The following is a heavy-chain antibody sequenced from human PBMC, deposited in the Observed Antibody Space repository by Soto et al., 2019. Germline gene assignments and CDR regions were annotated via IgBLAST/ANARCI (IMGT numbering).Heavy chain of an antibody. D-gene: IGHD5-18*01. J-gene: IGHJ4*02. CDR2: IYSGGST. CDR3: ARAYSYRFDY. V-gene: IGHV3-53*01. Sequence: GGPLRLSCAASGLSVSNNHMSWVRQAPGKGLEWVSIIYSGGSTYHADSVKGRFTISRDDSKNTVFLQMNSLRAEDTAVYYCARAYSYRFDYWGQGTLVTVSS. CDR1: GLSVSNNH.